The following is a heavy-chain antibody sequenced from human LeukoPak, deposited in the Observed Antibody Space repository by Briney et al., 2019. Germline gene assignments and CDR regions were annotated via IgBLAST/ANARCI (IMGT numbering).Heavy chain of an antibody. CDR1: GFTVSSNY. CDR3: ARDGYYYGGLPNYYYYGMDV. CDR2: IYSGGST. J-gene: IGHJ6*02. D-gene: IGHD3-10*01. V-gene: IGHV3-53*01. Sequence: GGSLRLSCAASGFTVSSNYMSWVRQAPGKGLEWVSVIYSGGSTYYADSVKGRFTISRDNSKNTLYLQMNSLRAEDTAVYYCARDGYYYGGLPNYYYYGMDVWGQGTTVTVSS.